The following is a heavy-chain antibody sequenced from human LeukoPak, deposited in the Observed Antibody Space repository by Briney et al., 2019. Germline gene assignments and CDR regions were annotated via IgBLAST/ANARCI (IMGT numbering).Heavy chain of an antibody. CDR1: GFTFSSYG. D-gene: IGHD3-10*01. J-gene: IGHJ5*02. V-gene: IGHV3-23*01. Sequence: PGGSLRLSCAASGFTFSSYGMSWVRQAPGKGLEWVSAISGSGGSTYYADSVKGRFTISRDNSKNTLYLQMNSLRAEDTAVYYCAKDLLEQDYYGSGSGGFDPWGQGTLVTVSS. CDR3: AKDLLEQDYYGSGSGGFDP. CDR2: ISGSGGST.